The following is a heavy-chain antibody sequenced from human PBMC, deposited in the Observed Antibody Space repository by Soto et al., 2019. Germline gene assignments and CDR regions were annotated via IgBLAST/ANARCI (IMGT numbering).Heavy chain of an antibody. CDR2: VFHSGST. Sequence: QLQLQESGPGRVKPSETLSLTCNVFGGSVSSSGYWWGWIRQPPGKGLEWIGSVFHSGSTQYNPSLRSRLTISTDTSKNQFSLRMTSVTAADTAVYYCARHADSGDRELAFNIWGQGAMVTVSS. CDR1: GGSVSSSGYW. CDR3: ARHADSGDRELAFNI. D-gene: IGHD3-22*01. J-gene: IGHJ3*02. V-gene: IGHV4-39*01.